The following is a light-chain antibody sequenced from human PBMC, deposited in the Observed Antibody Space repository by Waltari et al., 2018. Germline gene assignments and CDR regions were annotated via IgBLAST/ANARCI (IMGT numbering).Light chain of an antibody. Sequence: DIVLTQSPGTLPLSPGERATLSCRASQTISNTYLVWFQQTRGQAPRLLIYGASNRTTGITDRFSGSGSGTDFTLTISRLEPEDFAMYYCQHYGSPPGTFGQGTNVEIK. J-gene: IGKJ1*01. V-gene: IGKV3-20*01. CDR2: GAS. CDR3: QHYGSPPGT. CDR1: QTISNTY.